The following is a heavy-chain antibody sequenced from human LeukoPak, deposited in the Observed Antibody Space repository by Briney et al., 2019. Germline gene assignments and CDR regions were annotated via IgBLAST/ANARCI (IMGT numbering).Heavy chain of an antibody. Sequence: SAKVSCKASGDTFDSHALSWVRQAPGQGLEWMGAIIPMYGTSNYAQKFQGRVAIIADKSTSTAYMELNSLTSEDTAVYYCATAQNNHGYVYFGMDVWGKGTTVTVSS. CDR3: ATAQNNHGYVYFGMDV. D-gene: IGHD5-12*01. J-gene: IGHJ6*04. V-gene: IGHV1-69*06. CDR1: GDTFDSHA. CDR2: IIPMYGTS.